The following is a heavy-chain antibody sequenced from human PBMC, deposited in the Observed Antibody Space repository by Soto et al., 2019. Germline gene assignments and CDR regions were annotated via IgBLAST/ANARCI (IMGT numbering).Heavy chain of an antibody. CDR2: ISWNSGSI. Sequence: GGSLRLSCAASGFNFDDCAMHWVRQAPGKGLEWVSGISWNSGSIGYADSVKARFTISRDNAKNSLYLQMNSLRAEDTAFYYCAKDISGRGSYYYYYGMDVWGQGIPVTVSS. D-gene: IGHD1-26*01. V-gene: IGHV3-9*01. CDR3: AKDISGRGSYYYYYGMDV. CDR1: GFNFDDCA. J-gene: IGHJ6*02.